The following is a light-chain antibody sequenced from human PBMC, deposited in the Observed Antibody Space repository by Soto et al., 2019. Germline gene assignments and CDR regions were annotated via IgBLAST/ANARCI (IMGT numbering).Light chain of an antibody. V-gene: IGLV4-69*01. J-gene: IGLJ2*01. CDR3: QTWGPGTGV. CDR2: LNSDGSH. Sequence: QLVLTQSPSASASLGASVKLTCTLISGHSSYAIAWHQQQPEKGPRYLMKLNSDGSHSKGDGIPDRFSGSSSGAERYLTISSLQSEDEADYYCQTWGPGTGVFGGGTKVTVL. CDR1: SGHSSYA.